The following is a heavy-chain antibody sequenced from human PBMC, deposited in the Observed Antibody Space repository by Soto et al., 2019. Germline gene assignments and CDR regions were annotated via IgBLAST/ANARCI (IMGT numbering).Heavy chain of an antibody. CDR1: GFTFKSYA. D-gene: IGHD6-19*01. J-gene: IGHJ4*02. CDR2: SSGSGGTT. CDR3: AKEPYSSFVLGTFHY. Sequence: VQLLESGGGLVQPGGSLRLSCAASGFTFKSYAMSWVRQPPGKGLEWVSGSSGSGGTTYHADSVKGRFTISRDNSKNTLYLQMNSLRVEDTAVYYCAKEPYSSFVLGTFHYWGQGALVTVSS. V-gene: IGHV3-23*01.